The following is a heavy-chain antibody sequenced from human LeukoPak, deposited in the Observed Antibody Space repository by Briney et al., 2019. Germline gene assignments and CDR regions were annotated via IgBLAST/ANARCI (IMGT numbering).Heavy chain of an antibody. J-gene: IGHJ3*02. CDR2: ISSSSSTI. D-gene: IGHD3-22*01. CDR3: ARDLSITMIVVSDAFDI. Sequence: PGGSLRLSCAASGFTFSSYEMNGVRRAPGKGLEGVSYISSSSSTIYYGDSVKGRFTIYRDNAKKSLYLHMNSLRAEDTAVYYCARDLSITMIVVSDAFDIWGQGTMVTVSS. CDR1: GFTFSSYE. V-gene: IGHV3-48*01.